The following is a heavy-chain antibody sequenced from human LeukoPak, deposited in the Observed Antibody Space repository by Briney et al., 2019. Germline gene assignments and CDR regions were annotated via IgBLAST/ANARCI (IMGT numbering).Heavy chain of an antibody. V-gene: IGHV1-69*13. J-gene: IGHJ3*02. CDR1: GGTFSSYA. Sequence: SVKVSCKASGGTFSSYAISWVRQAPGQGLEWMGGIIPIFGTANYAQKFQGRVTITADESTSTAYMELSSLRSEDTAVYYCARARLADCSSTSCYAWYSGYDRIDAFDIWGQGTMVSVSS. CDR2: IIPIFGTA. D-gene: IGHD2-2*01. CDR3: ARARLADCSSTSCYAWYSGYDRIDAFDI.